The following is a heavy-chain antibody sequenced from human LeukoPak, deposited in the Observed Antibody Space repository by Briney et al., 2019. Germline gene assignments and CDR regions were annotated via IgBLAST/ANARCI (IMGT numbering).Heavy chain of an antibody. CDR2: IKQDGSEK. CDR3: ARDSPDYDFWSGEMINYYFDY. D-gene: IGHD3-3*01. J-gene: IGHJ4*02. V-gene: IGHV3-7*01. Sequence: PGGSLRLSCAASGFTFSSYWMSWVRQAPGKGLEWVANIKQDGSEKYYVDSVKGRFTISRDDAKNSLYLQMNSLRAEDTAVYYCARDSPDYDFWSGEMINYYFDYWGQGALVTVSS. CDR1: GFTFSSYW.